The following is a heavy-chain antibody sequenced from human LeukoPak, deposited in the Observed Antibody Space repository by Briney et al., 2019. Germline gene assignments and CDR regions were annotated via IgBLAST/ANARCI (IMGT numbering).Heavy chain of an antibody. CDR3: ARTTVTSGPYWYFDL. Sequence: PGGSLRLSCAASGFTFSNYDMHWVRQATGEGLEWVSAIDTAGDTYYPGSVRGRFTISRENAENSLYLQMNSLRAGDTGVYYCARTTVTSGPYWYFDLWGRGTLVTVS. CDR1: GFTFSNYD. CDR2: IDTAGDT. V-gene: IGHV3-13*01. J-gene: IGHJ2*01. D-gene: IGHD4-17*01.